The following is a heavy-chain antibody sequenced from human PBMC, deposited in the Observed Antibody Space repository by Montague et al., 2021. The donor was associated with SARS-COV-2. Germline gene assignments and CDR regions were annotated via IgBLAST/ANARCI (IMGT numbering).Heavy chain of an antibody. Sequence: SETLSLTCSVSGGSFSSGDSYWGWLRQAPGKGLEWIGDLHYAGSAYYNPSLRSRVTISADTSKNQFSPKLNSVTAADTAEYYCVATYNGNWYYFDYWGQGTLVTVSS. V-gene: IGHV4-39*01. CDR3: VATYNGNWYYFDY. J-gene: IGHJ4*02. CDR2: LHYAGSA. D-gene: IGHD6-13*01. CDR1: GGSFSSGDSY.